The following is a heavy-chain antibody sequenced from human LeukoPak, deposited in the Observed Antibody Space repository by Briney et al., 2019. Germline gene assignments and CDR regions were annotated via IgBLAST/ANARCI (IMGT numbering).Heavy chain of an antibody. J-gene: IGHJ4*02. V-gene: IGHV4-34*01. D-gene: IGHD6-19*01. CDR2: INHRGNT. CDR1: GGSISSYY. Sequence: SETLSLTCTVSGGSISSYYWNWIRQPPGKGLEWIGEINHRGNTNYNPSLKSRVAISVDTSKNHFSLHLSSVTAADMAVYYCARRVLRGWVFDSWGQGTLVTVSS. CDR3: ARRVLRGWVFDS.